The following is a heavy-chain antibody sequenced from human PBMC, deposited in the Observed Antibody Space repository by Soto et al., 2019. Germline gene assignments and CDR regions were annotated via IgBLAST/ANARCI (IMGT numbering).Heavy chain of an antibody. J-gene: IGHJ4*02. V-gene: IGHV4-59*01. CDR3: ARAGLGGDGYKY. CDR1: GGSISSYY. CDR2: IYYSGST. Sequence: SETLSLTCTVSGGSISSYYWSWIRQPPGKGLEWIGYIYYSGSTNYNPSLKSRVTISVDTSKNQFSLKLSSVTAADTAVYYCARAGLGGDGYKYWGQGTLVTVSS. D-gene: IGHD3-16*01.